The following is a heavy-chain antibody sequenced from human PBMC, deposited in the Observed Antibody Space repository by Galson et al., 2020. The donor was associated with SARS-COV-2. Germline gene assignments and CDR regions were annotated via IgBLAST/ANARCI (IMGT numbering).Heavy chain of an antibody. CDR1: GFNFGLYE. Sequence: GGSLRLSCAASGFNFGLYEMDWVRQAPGKGPEWISYISSRGDARHYADSVEGRFTIFRDNADQSVFLEMTSLRVEDTAIYYCVRDSARFGQGDFDHWGQGVLVAVSS. CDR2: ISSRGDAR. V-gene: IGHV3-48*03. D-gene: IGHD3-3*01. CDR3: VRDSARFGQGDFDH. J-gene: IGHJ4*01.